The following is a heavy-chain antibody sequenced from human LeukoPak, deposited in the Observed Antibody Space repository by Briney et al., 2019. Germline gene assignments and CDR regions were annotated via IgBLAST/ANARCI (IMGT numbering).Heavy chain of an antibody. CDR3: ARVSPNTVTTPQYFDY. J-gene: IGHJ4*02. D-gene: IGHD4-17*01. CDR1: GFTFSSYW. V-gene: IGHV3-7*01. CDR2: IKQDGSEK. Sequence: GGSLRLSCAASGFTFSSYWMSWVRQAPGKGLEWVANIKQDGSEKYYVDSVKGRFTISSDNAKNSLYLQMNSLRAEDTAVYYCARVSPNTVTTPQYFDYWGQGTLVTVSS.